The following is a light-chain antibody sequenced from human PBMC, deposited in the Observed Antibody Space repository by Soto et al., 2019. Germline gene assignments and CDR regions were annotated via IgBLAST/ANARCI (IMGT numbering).Light chain of an antibody. CDR2: AAS. V-gene: IGKV1-9*01. J-gene: IGKJ4*01. CDR3: QQVKTYPRT. Sequence: DIQLTQSPSFLSASVVDRVTITCRSSQGISSYLAWYQQKPGKAPKLLIYAASTLQSGVPSRFSGSGSGTQFTLTIDSLQPEDFATYYCQQVKTYPRTCGGGTKVDI. CDR1: QGISSY.